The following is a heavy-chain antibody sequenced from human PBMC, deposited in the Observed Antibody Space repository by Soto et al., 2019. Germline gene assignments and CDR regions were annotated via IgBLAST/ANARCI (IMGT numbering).Heavy chain of an antibody. Sequence: QVQLVQSGAEVKKPGSSVKVSCKASGGTFSSYTISWVRQAPGQGLEWMGRIIPILGIANYAQKFQGRVPITADKSTSTAYMELSSMRSEDTAVYYCARHQYSSGWHGYYYGMDVWGQGTTVTVSS. D-gene: IGHD6-19*01. CDR2: IIPILGIA. J-gene: IGHJ6*02. V-gene: IGHV1-69*02. CDR1: GGTFSSYT. CDR3: ARHQYSSGWHGYYYGMDV.